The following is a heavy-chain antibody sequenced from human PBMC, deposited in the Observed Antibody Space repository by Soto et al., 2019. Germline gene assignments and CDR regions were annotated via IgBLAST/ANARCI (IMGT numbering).Heavy chain of an antibody. CDR3: TRPAYCGGDCCFAFDI. V-gene: IGHV3-73*01. D-gene: IGHD2-21*01. CDR1: GFTFSGSA. CDR2: IRSKANSYAT. J-gene: IGHJ3*02. Sequence: GGSLRLSCAASGFTFSGSAIHWVRQASGKGLEWVGRIRSKANSYATAYAASVKGRFTISRDDSKNTAYLQMNSLKTEDTAVYYCTRPAYCGGDCCFAFDIWGQGTMVTVSS.